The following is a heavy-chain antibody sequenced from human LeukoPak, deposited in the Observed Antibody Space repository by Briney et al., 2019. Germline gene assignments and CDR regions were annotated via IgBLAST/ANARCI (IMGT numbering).Heavy chain of an antibody. V-gene: IGHV3-7*01. J-gene: IGHJ4*02. CDR1: GFTFSSNL. D-gene: IGHD1-26*01. Sequence: GGSLRLSCAASGFTFSSNLMTWVRQAPGKGLEWVASIKQDGSEECSVDSVKGRFTISRDNAKNSLYLQVNSLRGEDTAVYYCARGVSGSHWGQGTLVTVSS. CDR3: ARGVSGSH. CDR2: IKQDGSEE.